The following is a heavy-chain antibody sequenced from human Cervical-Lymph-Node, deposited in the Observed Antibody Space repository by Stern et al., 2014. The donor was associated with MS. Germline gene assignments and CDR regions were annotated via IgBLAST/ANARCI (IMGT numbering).Heavy chain of an antibody. D-gene: IGHD2-15*01. V-gene: IGHV3-23*04. Sequence: EVXXVESGGGLVQPGGSLRLSCAASGFTFSNYGMSWVRQSPGKGLEWVSTINGGGTSTFYADSVKGRFTISRDNSKKTLHLRMNSLRAEDTAVYFCAKKMYCXGGSXXXLPTLAFDDWGQGTLVTVSS. CDR2: INGGGTST. CDR1: GFTFSNYG. J-gene: IGHJ4*02. CDR3: AKKMYCXGGSXXXLPTLAFDD.